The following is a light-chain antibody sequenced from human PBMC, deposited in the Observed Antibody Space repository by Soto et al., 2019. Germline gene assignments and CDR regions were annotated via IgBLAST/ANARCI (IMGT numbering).Light chain of an antibody. CDR2: KAS. Sequence: DIQMTQSPSTLSASVGDRVTITCRASQSISSWLAWYQQKPGKAPKLLMYKASSFESGVPSRFSGSGSGTEFTLTISSLQPDDFASYYCQQYNTNSRTFGQGTKVEIK. CDR1: QSISSW. CDR3: QQYNTNSRT. J-gene: IGKJ1*01. V-gene: IGKV1-5*03.